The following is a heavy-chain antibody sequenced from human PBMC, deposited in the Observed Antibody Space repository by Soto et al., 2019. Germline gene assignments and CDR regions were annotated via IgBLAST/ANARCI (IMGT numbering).Heavy chain of an antibody. J-gene: IGHJ4*03. D-gene: IGHD3-22*01. V-gene: IGHV4-31*03. Sequence: NPSETLSLTCTVSGGSISSGGYYWSWIRQHPGKGLEWIGYIYYSGSTYYNPSLKSRVTISVDTSKNQFSLKLSSVTAADTAVYYCARAPLGYYERSGYHPNYFAYWGQGTMVTVSS. CDR1: GGSISSGGYY. CDR3: ARAPLGYYERSGYHPNYFAY. CDR2: IYYSGST.